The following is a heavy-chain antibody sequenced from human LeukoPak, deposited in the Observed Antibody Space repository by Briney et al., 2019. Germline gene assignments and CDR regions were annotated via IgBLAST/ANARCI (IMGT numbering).Heavy chain of an antibody. CDR2: ISPYNGNT. CDR3: ARNPIAYCGGDCYHSDY. V-gene: IGHV1-18*01. Sequence: ASVKVSCKASGYTFTSYGISWVRQAPGQGLEWMGWISPYNGNTNYAQKLQGRVTMTTDTSTSTAYMELRSLRSDDTAVYYCARNPIAYCGGDCYHSDYWGQGTLVTVSS. J-gene: IGHJ4*02. CDR1: GYTFTSYG. D-gene: IGHD2-21*02.